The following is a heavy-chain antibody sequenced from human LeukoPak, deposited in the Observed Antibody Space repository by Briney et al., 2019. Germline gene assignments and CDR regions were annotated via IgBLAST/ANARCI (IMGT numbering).Heavy chain of an antibody. CDR1: GYTFTGYY. CDR3: ARAPDGYNPFDY. CDR2: INPNSGGT. J-gene: IGHJ4*02. V-gene: IGHV1-2*02. D-gene: IGHD5-24*01. Sequence: ASVKVSCKASGYTFTGYYMHWVRQAPGQGLEWMGWINPNSGGTNYAQKLQGRVTMTRDTSISTAYMELSRLRSDDTAVYYCARAPDGYNPFDYWGQGTLVTVSS.